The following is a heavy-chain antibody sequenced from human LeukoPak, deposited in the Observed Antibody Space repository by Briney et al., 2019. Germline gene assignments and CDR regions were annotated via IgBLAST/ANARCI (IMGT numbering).Heavy chain of an antibody. CDR3: ARGPPPYSSSWYRYFQH. Sequence: SETLSLTCTVSGGSISSYYWSWIRQPPGKGLEWIGEINHSGSTNYNPSLKSRVTISVDTSKNQFSLKLSSVTAADTAVYYCARGPPPYSSSWYRYFQHWGQGTLVTVSS. CDR2: INHSGST. CDR1: GGSISSYY. D-gene: IGHD6-13*01. J-gene: IGHJ1*01. V-gene: IGHV4-34*01.